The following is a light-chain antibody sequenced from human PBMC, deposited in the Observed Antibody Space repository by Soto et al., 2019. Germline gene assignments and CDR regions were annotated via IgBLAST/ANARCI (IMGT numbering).Light chain of an antibody. Sequence: QSALTQPASVSGSPGQSITISCTGTSSDVGGYNYVSWYQQHPGKAPKLMIYDVSNRPSGVSNRFSGSKSGNTASLTSSGLQAEDEADYYCSSYTSSNTYVFGPGTKLTVL. J-gene: IGLJ1*01. CDR3: SSYTSSNTYV. V-gene: IGLV2-14*01. CDR2: DVS. CDR1: SSDVGGYNY.